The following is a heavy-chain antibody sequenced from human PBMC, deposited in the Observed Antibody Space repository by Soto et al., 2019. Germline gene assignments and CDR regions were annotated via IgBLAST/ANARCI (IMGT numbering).Heavy chain of an antibody. D-gene: IGHD2-15*01. J-gene: IGHJ6*02. V-gene: IGHV3-33*01. CDR2: IWYDGINK. Sequence: QVQLVESGGGVVQPGRSLRLSCAASGFTFSNNGMHWVRQAPGKGLEWVAVIWYDGINKYYADSVKGRFIISRDNSKNTVYLQMNSLISEDTAVYYCARDRVQMVDGLDVWGQGTTVTASS. CDR3: ARDRVQMVDGLDV. CDR1: GFTFSNNG.